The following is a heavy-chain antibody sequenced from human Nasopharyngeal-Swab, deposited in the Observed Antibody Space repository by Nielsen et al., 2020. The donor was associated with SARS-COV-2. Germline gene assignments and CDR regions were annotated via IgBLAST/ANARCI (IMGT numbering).Heavy chain of an antibody. V-gene: IGHV3-23*01. CDR1: GFTFSSYA. Sequence: GGSLRLSCAAFGFTFSSYAMTWVRQAPGKGLEWVSVVTGSGYGTDYADSVKGRFTISRDNAKNTLYLQMNSLRAEDTAVYYCARKDVFAYGVDAFDIWGQGTMVTVSS. D-gene: IGHD3-10*01. J-gene: IGHJ3*02. CDR3: ARKDVFAYGVDAFDI. CDR2: VTGSGYGT.